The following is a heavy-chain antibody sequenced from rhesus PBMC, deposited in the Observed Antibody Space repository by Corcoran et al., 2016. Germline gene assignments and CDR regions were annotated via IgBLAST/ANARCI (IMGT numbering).Heavy chain of an antibody. V-gene: IGHV4S7*01. CDR2: IYGSADKT. J-gene: IGHJ4*01. CDR3: ARDRVPGIDS. D-gene: IGHD6-13*01. Sequence: QVQLQESGPGLVKPSETLSLTCAVSGDSLSDSHSWDWFRQPPGKGLEWIGCIYGSADKTYYNPTLSSRVTISKETSKNQFFLKLRSVTATDTAIYFCARDRVPGIDSWGQGVLVTVSS. CDR1: GDSLSDSHS.